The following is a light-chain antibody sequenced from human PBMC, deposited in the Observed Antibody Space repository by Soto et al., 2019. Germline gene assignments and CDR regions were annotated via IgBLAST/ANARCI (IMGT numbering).Light chain of an antibody. Sequence: DIQMTQSPSTLSASVGDRVTITCRASQSISGCLAWYQQKPGKAPKLLIYMASSLESGVPSRFSGSGSGTEFTLTISSLQPDDFATYYCQQCNSYWTFGQGTKVEIK. CDR2: MAS. CDR1: QSISGC. J-gene: IGKJ1*01. V-gene: IGKV1-5*03. CDR3: QQCNSYWT.